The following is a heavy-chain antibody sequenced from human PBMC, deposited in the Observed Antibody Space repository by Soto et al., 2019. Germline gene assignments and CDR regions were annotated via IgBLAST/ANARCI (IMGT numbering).Heavy chain of an antibody. CDR1: GLTFSNYW. J-gene: IGHJ5*02. D-gene: IGHD1-26*01. Sequence: PGGSLRLSCAASGLTFSNYWMSWVRQAPGKGLEWVANIKEDGREIYYVDSVKGRFTISRDHTRNSLYLQMNSLRAEDTAVYHCAKNQGVELVPLGTVYWLEPWGQGSVVTVSS. V-gene: IGHV3-7*03. CDR2: IKEDGREI. CDR3: AKNQGVELVPLGTVYWLEP.